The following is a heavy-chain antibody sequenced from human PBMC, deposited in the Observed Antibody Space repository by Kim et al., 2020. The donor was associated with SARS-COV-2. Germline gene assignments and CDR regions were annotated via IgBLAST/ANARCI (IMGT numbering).Heavy chain of an antibody. CDR2: INHSGST. V-gene: IGHV4-34*01. CDR1: GGSFSGYY. CDR3: ARGPRFTTVVTTYYYYYGMDV. D-gene: IGHD4-17*01. Sequence: SETLSLTCAVYGGSFSGYYWSWIRQPPGKGLEWIGEINHSGSTNYNPSLKSRVTISVDTSKNQFSLKLSSVTAADTAVYYCARGPRFTTVVTTYYYYYGMDVWGQGTTVTVSS. J-gene: IGHJ6*02.